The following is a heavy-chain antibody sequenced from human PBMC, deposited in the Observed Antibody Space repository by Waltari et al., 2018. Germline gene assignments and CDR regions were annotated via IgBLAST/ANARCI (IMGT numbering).Heavy chain of an antibody. D-gene: IGHD3-10*01. CDR2: IYYSGST. J-gene: IGHJ4*02. CDR1: GGSISSSSYY. CDR3: ARSDGSGSYGPRIDY. Sequence: QLQLQESGPGLVKPSETLSLTCTVSGGSISSSSYYCGWIRQPPGKGLEWIGSIYYSGSTYYNPSLKSRVTISVDTSKNQFSLKLSSVTAADTAVYYCARSDGSGSYGPRIDYWGQGTLVTVSS. V-gene: IGHV4-39*07.